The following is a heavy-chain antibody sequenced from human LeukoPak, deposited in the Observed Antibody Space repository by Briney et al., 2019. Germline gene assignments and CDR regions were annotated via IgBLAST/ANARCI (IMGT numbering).Heavy chain of an antibody. Sequence: GESLKISCKGSGYSFTSYWIGRVRQMPGKGLEWMGIIYPGDSDTRYSPSFQGQVTISADKSISTAYLQWSSLRASDTAMYYCARSLGAAAGIFQHWGQGTQVTVSS. V-gene: IGHV5-51*01. CDR1: GYSFTSYW. J-gene: IGHJ1*01. CDR3: ARSLGAAAGIFQH. D-gene: IGHD6-13*01. CDR2: IYPGDSDT.